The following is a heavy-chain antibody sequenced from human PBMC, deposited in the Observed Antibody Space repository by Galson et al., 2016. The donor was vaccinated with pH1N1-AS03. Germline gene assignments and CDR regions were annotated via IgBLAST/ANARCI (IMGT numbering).Heavy chain of an antibody. J-gene: IGHJ5*02. V-gene: IGHV1-18*04. D-gene: IGHD2-15*01. CDR2: ISPYTGNT. CDR1: GYTFPNFG. Sequence: SCKASGYTFPNFGMSWVRQAPGQGLEWMGWISPYTGNTQYAQRLEGRVTMTTDTSTNTAYLELRSLTYDDTAVYYCARAAPFDPWGHGTLVIVSS. CDR3: ARAAPFDP.